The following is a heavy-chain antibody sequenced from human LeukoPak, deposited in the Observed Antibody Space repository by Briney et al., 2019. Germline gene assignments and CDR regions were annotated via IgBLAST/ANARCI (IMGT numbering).Heavy chain of an antibody. V-gene: IGHV3-21*01. CDR1: GFTFSTYA. CDR3: ARYGVSSSTSYIDF. Sequence: SGGSLGLSCAASGFTFSTYAMNWVRQAPGEGLKWVSCITGDSAYIYYADSVKGRFTISRDNAKNSLCLQMNSLRAEDTAVYYCARYGVSSSTSYIDFWGQGTLVTVSS. CDR2: ITGDSAYI. J-gene: IGHJ4*02. D-gene: IGHD2-2*01.